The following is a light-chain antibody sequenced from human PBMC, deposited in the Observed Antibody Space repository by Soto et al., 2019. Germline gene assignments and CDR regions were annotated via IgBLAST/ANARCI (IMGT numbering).Light chain of an antibody. CDR3: QQYNFWPPLT. CDR1: QSVNSN. J-gene: IGKJ4*01. CDR2: DAT. Sequence: EIVMTQSPATLSVSPGERATFSCRASQSVNSNLAWYRQQPGQAPRLLISDATTRATGVPARFSGSGSGTEFTLNNSSLQSDDSGIYYCQQYNFWPPLTFGGGTKVEIK. V-gene: IGKV3-15*01.